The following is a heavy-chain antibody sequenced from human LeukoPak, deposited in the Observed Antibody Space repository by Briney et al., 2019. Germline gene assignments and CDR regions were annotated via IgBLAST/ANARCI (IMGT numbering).Heavy chain of an antibody. V-gene: IGHV4-39*02. CDR2: IYYSGST. J-gene: IGHJ4*02. CDR1: HGSISDSSYY. D-gene: IGHD3-22*01. CDR3: AKAIHLSTYYYDSSGYSRGFDY. Sequence: SETLSLTCTVSHGSISDSSYYWGWIRQPPGKGLEWLGSIYYSGSTYYNPSLKSRVTLSADTSKTQFSMKLNSVTAADTAVYYCAKAIHLSTYYYDSSGYSRGFDYWGQGTLVTVSS.